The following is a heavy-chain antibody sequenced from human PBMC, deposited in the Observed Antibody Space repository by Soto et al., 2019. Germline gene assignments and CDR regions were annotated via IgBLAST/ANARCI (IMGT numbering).Heavy chain of an antibody. CDR1: GFAFNTYS. CDR3: ARDDGWLILES. Sequence: EVQLVESGGGPVKPGGSLRLSCAASGFAFNTYSMNWVRQAPGKGLEWVAFITRSSSYIYYADSVRGRFTLSRDNAKNSLYLQMNSLRAADRAIYYCARDDGWLILESWGQGTLVTVSS. CDR2: ITRSSSYI. J-gene: IGHJ4*02. V-gene: IGHV3-21*06. D-gene: IGHD6-19*01.